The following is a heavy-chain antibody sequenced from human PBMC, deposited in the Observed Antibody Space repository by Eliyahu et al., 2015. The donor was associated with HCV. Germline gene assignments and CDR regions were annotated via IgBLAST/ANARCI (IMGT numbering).Heavy chain of an antibody. CDR3: ARPSVAGTSFRPSYYFGLDV. Sequence: EVQLLESGGGLVQPGGSLRLSCIASGFXFSNYAMNWVRQAPGKGLEWVSAISFSGGSTYSADSVKGRLTISRDNSKNTLFLHMNSLRAEDTAVYYCARPSVAGTSFRPSYYFGLDVWGQGTTVTVSS. CDR2: ISFSGGST. D-gene: IGHD6-19*01. J-gene: IGHJ6*02. V-gene: IGHV3-23*01. CDR1: GFXFSNYA.